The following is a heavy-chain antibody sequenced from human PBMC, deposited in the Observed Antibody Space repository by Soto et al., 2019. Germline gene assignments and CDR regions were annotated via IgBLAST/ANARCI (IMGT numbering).Heavy chain of an antibody. J-gene: IGHJ4*02. D-gene: IGHD6-19*01. CDR2: ISSSSSLI. Sequence: PGGSLRLSCAASGFTFTTYSMNWVRQSPGKGLEWVSYISSSSSLIYYADSVKGRFTISRDNAKNSLYLQMNSLRAEDTAVYYCARDTSSGWLLFDYWGQGTLVTVSS. CDR1: GFTFTTYS. V-gene: IGHV3-48*01. CDR3: ARDTSSGWLLFDY.